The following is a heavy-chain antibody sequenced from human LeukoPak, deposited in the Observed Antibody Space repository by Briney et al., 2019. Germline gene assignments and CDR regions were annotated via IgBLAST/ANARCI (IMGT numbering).Heavy chain of an antibody. J-gene: IGHJ6*02. V-gene: IGHV1-8*01. CDR3: ARTGEWELPAYYYYGMDV. CDR2: MNPNSGNT. CDR1: GYTFTSYD. D-gene: IGHD1-26*01. Sequence: ASVKVSCEASGYTFTSYDINWVRQATGQGLEWMGWMNPNSGNTGYAQKFQGRVTMTRNTSISTAYMELSSLRSEDTAVYYCARTGEWELPAYYYYGMDVWGQGTTVTVSS.